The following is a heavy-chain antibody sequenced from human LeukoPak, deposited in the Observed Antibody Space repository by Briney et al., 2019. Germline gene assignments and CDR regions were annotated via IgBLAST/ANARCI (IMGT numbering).Heavy chain of an antibody. CDR3: ARDAHYYGSGSYYMNYYYYMDV. CDR2: INTNTGNP. Sequence: ASVKVSCKASGYTFTSYAMNWVRQAPGQGLEWMGWINTNTGNPTYAQGFTGRFVFSLDTSVSTAYLQISSLKAEDTAVYYCARDAHYYGSGSYYMNYYYYMDVWGKGTTVTVSS. CDR1: GYTFTSYA. J-gene: IGHJ6*03. D-gene: IGHD3-10*01. V-gene: IGHV7-4-1*02.